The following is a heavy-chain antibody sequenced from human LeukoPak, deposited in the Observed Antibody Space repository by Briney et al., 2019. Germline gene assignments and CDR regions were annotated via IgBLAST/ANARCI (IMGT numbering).Heavy chain of an antibody. J-gene: IGHJ5*02. V-gene: IGHV3-53*04. CDR2: IYTGGNT. Sequence: GGSLGLSCAASGFTISNYYMSWVRQAPGKGLEWVSVIYTGGNTYYTDAVKGRFTISRHNSKNTLYLQMNSLRAEDTAVYYCARGQDWFDPWGQGTLVTVSS. CDR1: GFTISNYY. CDR3: ARGQDWFDP.